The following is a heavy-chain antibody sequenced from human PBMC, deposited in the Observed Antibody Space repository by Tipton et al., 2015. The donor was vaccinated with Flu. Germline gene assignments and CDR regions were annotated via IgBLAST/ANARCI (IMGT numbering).Heavy chain of an antibody. Sequence: TLSLTCAVSGGSISSSSWWSWVRQPPGKGLEWIGEIYHNGGTNYNPSLKSRVTISVDKSKSQFSLKLRSVTAADTAVYYCARGAATGNYYYGMGVWGQGTSVTVSS. CDR3: ARGAATGNYYYGMGV. D-gene: IGHD1-1*01. CDR2: IYHNGGT. J-gene: IGHJ6*02. CDR1: GGSISSSSW. V-gene: IGHV4-4*02.